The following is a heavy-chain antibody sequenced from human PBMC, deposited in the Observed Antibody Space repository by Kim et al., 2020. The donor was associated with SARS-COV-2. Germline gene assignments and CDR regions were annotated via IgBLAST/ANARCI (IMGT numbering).Heavy chain of an antibody. CDR2: ISNDGREK. CDR3: AKNGYSYGLTYLGYYFDH. Sequence: GGSLRLSCVVSGFPFSGYVMHWVRQAPGKGLEWVAVISNDGREKYTADSVKGRFIISRDNSKNTLFLQMNSLGPEDTAMYYCAKNGYSYGLTYLGYYFDHWGQGALVTVSS. CDR1: GFPFSGYV. V-gene: IGHV3-30*18. J-gene: IGHJ4*02. D-gene: IGHD5-18*01.